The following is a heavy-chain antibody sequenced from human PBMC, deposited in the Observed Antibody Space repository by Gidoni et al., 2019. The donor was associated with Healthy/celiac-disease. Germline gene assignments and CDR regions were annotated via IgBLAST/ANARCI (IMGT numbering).Heavy chain of an antibody. CDR2: TRNKANSYTT. CDR1: VFNFSDHY. V-gene: IGHV3-72*01. D-gene: IGHD6-19*01. Sequence: EVQLVESGGGFVPPGGSLRLSCDASVFNFSDHYRDWVRPAPGKGLGWVGRTRNKANSYTTEYAASVKGRFTISRDDSKNSLYLQMNSLKTEDTAVYYCARDVAGSGWYNGMDVWGQGTTVTVSS. J-gene: IGHJ6*02. CDR3: ARDVAGSGWYNGMDV.